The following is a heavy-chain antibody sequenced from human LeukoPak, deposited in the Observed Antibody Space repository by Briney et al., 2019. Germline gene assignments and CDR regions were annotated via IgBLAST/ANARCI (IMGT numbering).Heavy chain of an antibody. D-gene: IGHD2-2*01. J-gene: IGHJ4*02. V-gene: IGHV1-18*01. Sequence: ASVKVSCKASGYTFTSYGISWVRQAPGQGLEWMGWISAYSGNTNYAQKLQGRVTMTTDTSTSTAYMELRSLRSDDTAVYYCARGGDIVVVPAATPFDYWGQGTLVTVSS. CDR2: ISAYSGNT. CDR1: GYTFTSYG. CDR3: ARGGDIVVVPAATPFDY.